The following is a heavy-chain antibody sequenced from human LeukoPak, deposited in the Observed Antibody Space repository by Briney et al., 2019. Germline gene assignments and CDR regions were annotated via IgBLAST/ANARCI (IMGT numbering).Heavy chain of an antibody. CDR1: GFSFSRYN. CDR2: ISSSGSTI. D-gene: IGHD3-10*02. CDR3: AELGITMIGGV. J-gene: IGHJ6*04. V-gene: IGHV3-48*03. Sequence: GGSLRLSYAASGFSFSRYNMNWVRQAPGKGLEWVSYISSSGSTIYYADSVKGRFTISRDNAKNSLYLQMNSLRAEDAAVYYCAELGITMIGGVWGKGTTVTISS.